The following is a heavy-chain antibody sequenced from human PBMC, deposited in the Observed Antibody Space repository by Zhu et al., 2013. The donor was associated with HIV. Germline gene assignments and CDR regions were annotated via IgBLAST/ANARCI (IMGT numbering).Heavy chain of an antibody. CDR3: ARGPYFRDYFDY. D-gene: IGHD3-10*02. Sequence: QVQLVQSGAEVKKPGASVKVSCKASGYIFTTYYMHWVRQAPGQGLEWMGEIIPIFGTANYAQKFQGRVTITADESTSTAYMELSSLRSEDTAVYYCARGPYFRDYFDYWGQGTLVTVSS. CDR2: IIPIFGTA. J-gene: IGHJ4*02. CDR1: GYIFTTYY. V-gene: IGHV1-69*01.